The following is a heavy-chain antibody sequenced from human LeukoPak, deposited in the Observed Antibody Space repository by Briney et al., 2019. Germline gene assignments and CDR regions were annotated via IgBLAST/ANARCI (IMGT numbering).Heavy chain of an antibody. J-gene: IGHJ4*02. D-gene: IGHD6-19*01. CDR1: GGSFSGYY. CDR2: IYYSGST. CDR3: ARGQDSSGWYISNFDY. Sequence: PSETLSLTCAVYGGSFSGYYWSWIRQPPGKGLEWIGYIYYSGSTNYNPSLRSRVTISLDTSKNQFSLQLTSVTAVDTAVYYCARGQDSSGWYISNFDYWGQGTLVTVSS. V-gene: IGHV4-59*01.